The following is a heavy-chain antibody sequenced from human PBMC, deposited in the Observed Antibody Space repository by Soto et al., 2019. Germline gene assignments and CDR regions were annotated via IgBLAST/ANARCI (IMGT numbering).Heavy chain of an antibody. J-gene: IGHJ3*02. CDR1: DACLRAYY. CDR3: ARDPYANAFDI. V-gene: IGHV4-34*01. CDR2: INKSGST. Sequence: SETLSLTCAAYDACLRAYYWSWIRQPPGKGLEWIGEINKSGSTNHNSSLKSRVTISMDTSRNQFSLKLTSVSAADTAMYYCARDPYANAFDIWGRGTMVTVS. D-gene: IGHD2-2*01.